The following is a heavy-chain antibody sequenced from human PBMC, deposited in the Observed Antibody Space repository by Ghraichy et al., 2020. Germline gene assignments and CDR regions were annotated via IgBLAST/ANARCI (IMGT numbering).Heavy chain of an antibody. Sequence: GGSLRLSCAASGFTFSTYAMTWVRQAPGKGLEWVSYISGSSTTIFYSDSVKGRFTVFRDNAKKSLYLQMDSLRAEDTAGYYCARDSGRGGADDYWGQGTLVTVSS. CDR3: ARDSGRGGADDY. J-gene: IGHJ4*02. V-gene: IGHV3-48*01. D-gene: IGHD4/OR15-4a*01. CDR1: GFTFSTYA. CDR2: ISGSSTTI.